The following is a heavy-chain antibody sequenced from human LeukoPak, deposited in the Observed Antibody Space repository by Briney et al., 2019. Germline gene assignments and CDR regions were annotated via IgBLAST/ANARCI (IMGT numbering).Heavy chain of an antibody. D-gene: IGHD3-9*01. J-gene: IGHJ4*02. V-gene: IGHV4-39*07. CDR2: IYYSGST. Sequence: SETLSLTCTVSGGSISSSSYYWGWIRQPPGKGLEWIGSIYYSGSTYYNPSLKSRVTISVDTSKNQFSLKLSSVTAADTAVYYCARDQRYFDWFIWGQGTLVTVSS. CDR3: ARDQRYFDWFI. CDR1: GGSISSSSYY.